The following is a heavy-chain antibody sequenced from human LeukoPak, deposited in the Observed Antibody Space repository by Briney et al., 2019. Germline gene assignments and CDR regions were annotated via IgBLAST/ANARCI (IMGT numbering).Heavy chain of an antibody. CDR3: ARRHTTVGSGSYLKY. V-gene: IGHV3-11*06. CDR1: GFTFSDYY. D-gene: IGHD3-10*01. Sequence: PGGSLRLSCAASGFTFSDYYMSWIRQAPGEGLEWVSSISSNSSYIYYPDSVNGRLIISTDNANNSLYLQMNNLRDEHTAVYYCARRHTTVGSGSYLKYWGQGTLVPVSS. J-gene: IGHJ4*02. CDR2: ISSNSSYI.